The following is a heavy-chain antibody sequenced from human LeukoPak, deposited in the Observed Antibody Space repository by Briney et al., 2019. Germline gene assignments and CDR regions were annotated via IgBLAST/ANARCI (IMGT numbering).Heavy chain of an antibody. J-gene: IGHJ4*02. CDR2: INSDGSST. CDR3: ARDINHYFDY. CDR1: GITVSRYW. V-gene: IGHV3-74*01. Sequence: GGSLRLSCAASGITVSRYWMSWVRQTPGKGLVWVSRINSDGSSTNYADSVKGRFTISRDNAKNTLYLQINSLRAEDTAVYYCARDINHYFDYWGQGSLVTVSS.